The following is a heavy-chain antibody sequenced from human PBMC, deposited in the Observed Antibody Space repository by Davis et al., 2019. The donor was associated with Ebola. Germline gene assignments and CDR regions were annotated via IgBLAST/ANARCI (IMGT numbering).Heavy chain of an antibody. D-gene: IGHD6-19*01. CDR2: IYHSGST. CDR1: GGSISSSNW. CDR3: ARDGGYSSGWYVGWFDP. Sequence: GSLRLSCAVSGGSISSSNWWRWVRQPPGKGLEWIGVIYHSGSTNYNPSLKSRVTISVDKSKNQFSLKLSSVTAADTAVYYYARDGGYSSGWYVGWFDPWGQGTLVTVSS. V-gene: IGHV4-4*02. J-gene: IGHJ5*02.